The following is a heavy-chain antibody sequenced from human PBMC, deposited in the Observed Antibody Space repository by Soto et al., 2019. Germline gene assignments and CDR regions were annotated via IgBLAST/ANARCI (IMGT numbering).Heavy chain of an antibody. Sequence: QVHLVQSGAEVKKPGASVKVSCKGSGYAFTTYGITWVRQAPGQGLEWMGWISAHNGNTNYAQKLPGRVTVTRDTSPSTAYMELRSLRSDDTAVYFCARGRYGDYWGQGALVTVSS. D-gene: IGHD1-1*01. CDR2: ISAHNGNT. J-gene: IGHJ4*02. CDR1: GYAFTTYG. V-gene: IGHV1-18*01. CDR3: ARGRYGDY.